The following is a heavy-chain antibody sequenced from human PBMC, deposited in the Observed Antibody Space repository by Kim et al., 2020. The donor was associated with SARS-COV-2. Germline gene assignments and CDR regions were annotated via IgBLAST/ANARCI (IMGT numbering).Heavy chain of an antibody. D-gene: IGHD2-15*01. Sequence: GGSLRLSCAASGFTFSSYSMNWVRQAPGKGLEWVSSISSSSSYIYYADSVKGRFTISRDNAKNSLYLQMNSLRAEDTAVYYCARGRGYCSGGSCPLSLDYWGQGTLVTVSS. CDR1: GFTFSSYS. J-gene: IGHJ4*02. V-gene: IGHV3-21*01. CDR3: ARGRGYCSGGSCPLSLDY. CDR2: ISSSSSYI.